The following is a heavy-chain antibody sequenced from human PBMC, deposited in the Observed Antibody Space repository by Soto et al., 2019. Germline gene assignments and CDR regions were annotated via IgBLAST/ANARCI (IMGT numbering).Heavy chain of an antibody. CDR2: IFHSGTP. D-gene: IGHD5-18*01. V-gene: IGHV4-31*03. CDR1: GGSISSGVYY. J-gene: IGHJ6*02. CDR3: ARDRRMVTNLGGYYYYSMDV. Sequence: QVQLQESGPGLVKPSQTLSLTCTVSGGSISSGVYYWSWIRQHPGKGLEWIGYIFHSGTPYYNPSLKSRLTISVDTSKNQFSLKLSSVTAADTAVYYCARDRRMVTNLGGYYYYSMDVWGQETTVTVSS.